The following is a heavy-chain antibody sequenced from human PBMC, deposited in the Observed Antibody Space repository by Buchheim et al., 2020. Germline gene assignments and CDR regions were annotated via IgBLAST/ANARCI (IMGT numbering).Heavy chain of an antibody. V-gene: IGHV3-21*01. D-gene: IGHD1-1*01. CDR3: TTSICDF. J-gene: IGHJ4*02. CDR1: GFTFRKYT. Sequence: EVQLVESGGGLVKPGGSLRLSCVTSGFTFRKYTMNWVRQAPGKGLEWVSSISTGSTYIYYTDSVKGRFTISRDNANNSLALQMDSLRPADTAVYYCTTSICDFWGQGTL. CDR2: ISTGSTYI.